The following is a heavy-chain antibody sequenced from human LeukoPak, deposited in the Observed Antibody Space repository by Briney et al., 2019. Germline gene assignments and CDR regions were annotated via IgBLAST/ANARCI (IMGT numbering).Heavy chain of an antibody. CDR2: INPNSGGT. CDR1: GYTFTGYY. V-gene: IGHV1-2*02. D-gene: IGHD3-22*01. CDR3: ARDPTDSSGYYYTPALDY. Sequence: GASVKVSCKASGYTFTGYYMHWVRQAPGQGLEWMGWINPNSGGTNYAQKFQGRVTMTRDTSISTAYMELSRLRSDDTAVYYCARDPTDSSGYYYTPALDYWGQGTLVTVSS. J-gene: IGHJ4*02.